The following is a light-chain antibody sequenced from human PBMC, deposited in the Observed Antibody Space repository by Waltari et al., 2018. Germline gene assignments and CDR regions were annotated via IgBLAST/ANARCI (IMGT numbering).Light chain of an antibody. V-gene: IGKV3-15*01. CDR3: QHYNNGGKA. Sequence: EIVMTQSPATLSVSPGERATLSCRARQSVSSKLAWYQQKPGHAPRLLIYHASTRATGIPARFSGSGSGTEFTLTISSLQSGDFAVYYCQHYNNGGKAFGQGTKLEIK. J-gene: IGKJ2*01. CDR2: HAS. CDR1: QSVSSK.